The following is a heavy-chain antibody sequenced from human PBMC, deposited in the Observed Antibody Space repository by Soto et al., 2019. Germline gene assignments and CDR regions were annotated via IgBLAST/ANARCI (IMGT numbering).Heavy chain of an antibody. V-gene: IGHV3-9*01. CDR3: AKDLYSNYGDAFDI. CDR2: ISWNSDNI. D-gene: IGHD4-4*01. Sequence: GGSLRLSCAASGFTFDDYAMHWVRQAPGKGLEWVSGISWNSDNIGYADSVKGRFTISRDNVKNSLYLQMNSLRAGDTALYYCAKDLYSNYGDAFDIWGQGTMVTVSS. CDR1: GFTFDDYA. J-gene: IGHJ3*02.